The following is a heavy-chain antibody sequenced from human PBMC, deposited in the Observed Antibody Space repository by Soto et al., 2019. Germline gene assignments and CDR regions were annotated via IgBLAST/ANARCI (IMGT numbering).Heavy chain of an antibody. J-gene: IGHJ4*02. Sequence: EVQLLESGGGLVQPGGSLRLSCAASGFTFSSYAWSWVRQAQGKGLEWVSAISGSGVSSYYADSVKGRFTISRDNSKNTLYLQMNSLRAEDTAVYYCAERKLGYCSGGSCRGFDYWGQGTLVTVSS. D-gene: IGHD2-15*01. CDR3: AERKLGYCSGGSCRGFDY. CDR2: ISGSGVSS. CDR1: GFTFSSYA. V-gene: IGHV3-23*01.